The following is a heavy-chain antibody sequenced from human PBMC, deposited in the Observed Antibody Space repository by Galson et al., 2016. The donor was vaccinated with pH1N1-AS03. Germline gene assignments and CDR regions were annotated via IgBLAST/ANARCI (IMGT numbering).Heavy chain of an antibody. CDR1: GFIFTSYT. V-gene: IGHV3-30-3*01. D-gene: IGHD3-22*01. J-gene: IGHJ4*02. CDR3: VRDDDSSGYYPDS. Sequence: SLRLSCAASGFIFTSYTMHWVRQAPGKGLEWVAVISFDGNNRYYMDSVKGRFTISRDNSKNTLYLQINSLRAEDTAVYYCVRDDDSSGYYPDSWGRGTLVTVSS. CDR2: ISFDGNNR.